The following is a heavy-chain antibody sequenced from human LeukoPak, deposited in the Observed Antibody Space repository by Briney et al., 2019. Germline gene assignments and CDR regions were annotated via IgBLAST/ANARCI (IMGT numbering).Heavy chain of an antibody. CDR2: IWSDGSNR. V-gene: IGHV3-33*01. CDR3: ERDAQRGFDYSNSLRY. J-gene: IGHJ4*01. Sequence: PGRSLRLSCAASGFIFSHYGMHWVRQAPGKGLEWVAVIWSDGSNRFYAWSVKGRFTISRDNAQNTVFLQMNSLRGEDTAVYYCERDAQRGFDYSNSLRYWGHGILVTVSS. D-gene: IGHD4-11*01. CDR1: GFIFSHYG.